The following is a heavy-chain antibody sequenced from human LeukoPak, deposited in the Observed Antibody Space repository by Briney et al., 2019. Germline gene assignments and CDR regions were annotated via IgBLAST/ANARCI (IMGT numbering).Heavy chain of an antibody. Sequence: GGSPRLSCAASGFTFSSYWMSWVRQAPGKGLEWVANIKQDGSEKYYVDSVKGRFTISRDNAKNSLYLQMNSLRAEDTAVYYCARVDGYKLYYFDYWGQGTLVTVSS. V-gene: IGHV3-7*01. J-gene: IGHJ4*02. D-gene: IGHD5-24*01. CDR1: GFTFSSYW. CDR2: IKQDGSEK. CDR3: ARVDGYKLYYFDY.